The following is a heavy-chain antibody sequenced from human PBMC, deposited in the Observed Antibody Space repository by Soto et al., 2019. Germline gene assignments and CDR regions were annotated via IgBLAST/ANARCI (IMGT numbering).Heavy chain of an antibody. D-gene: IGHD2-8*01. CDR1: GFTFSNYG. Sequence: QVQLVESGGGVVQPGRSLRLSCAASGFTFSNYGMHWVRQTPGKGLEWVAVISYDGSHEFYTDSVKGRFTISRDNSKNTLYLQMNSLKTEYMAMYYCAKDPKFCTIGLHFLDNWFDPWGQGTLVTVSS. CDR3: AKDPKFCTIGLHFLDNWFDP. J-gene: IGHJ5*02. V-gene: IGHV3-30*18. CDR2: ISYDGSHE.